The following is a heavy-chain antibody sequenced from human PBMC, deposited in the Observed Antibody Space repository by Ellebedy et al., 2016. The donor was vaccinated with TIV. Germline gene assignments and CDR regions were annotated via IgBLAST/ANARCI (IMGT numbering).Heavy chain of an antibody. V-gene: IGHV4-4*07. Sequence: MPSETLSLTCTVSAVSFNNHDWSWVRQPAGKGLEWIGGIYFTGDTNYNPSFESRVIMSVDASKNQFSLKLSSVTAADTAVYYCASGRWLPLPGSWGQGTLVTVSS. CDR2: IYFTGDT. CDR3: ASGRWLPLPGS. J-gene: IGHJ5*02. CDR1: AVSFNNHD. D-gene: IGHD5-24*01.